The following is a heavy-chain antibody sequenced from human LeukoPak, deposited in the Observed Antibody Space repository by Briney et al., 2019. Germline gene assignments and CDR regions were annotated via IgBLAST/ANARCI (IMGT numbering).Heavy chain of an antibody. CDR3: ARFYFPEEHDRAWYEAH. J-gene: IGHJ4*02. Sequence: GGALRLSCAASGFTFSSYAMSWVRQAPGKELVWVARIRGDGRATTYADSVKGRFTFSRDNAMNTVFLQMKSLRADDTGTYYCARFYFPEEHDRAWYEAHWGQGVLVTVS. CDR2: IRGDGRAT. CDR1: GFTFSSYA. V-gene: IGHV3-74*03. D-gene: IGHD6-19*01.